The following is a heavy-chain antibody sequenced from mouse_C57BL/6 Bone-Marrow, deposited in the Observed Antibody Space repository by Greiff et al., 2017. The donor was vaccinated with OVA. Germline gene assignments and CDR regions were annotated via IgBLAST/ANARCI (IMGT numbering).Heavy chain of an antibody. D-gene: IGHD1-1*01. V-gene: IGHV1-69*01. CDR3: ARSFYGSSFYFDY. Sequence: QVQLQQPGAELVMPGASVKLSCKASGYTFTSYWMHWVKQRPGQGLEWIGEIDPSDSYTNYNQKFKGKSTLTVDKSSRPAYRQLSSLTSEDAPVYYWARSFYGSSFYFDYWGQGTTLTVSA. J-gene: IGHJ2*01. CDR1: GYTFTSYW. CDR2: IDPSDSYT.